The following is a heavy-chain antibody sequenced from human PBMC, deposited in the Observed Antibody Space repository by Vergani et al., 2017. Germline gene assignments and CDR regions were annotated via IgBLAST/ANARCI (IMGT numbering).Heavy chain of an antibody. CDR3: ARAEVIYDILTGYYIGPPGY. CDR1: GCTFSDYY. CDR2: ISSSGSTI. D-gene: IGHD3-9*01. Sequence: QVQLVESGGGLVKPGGSLRLSCAASGCTFSDYYMSWIRQAPGKGLEWVSYISSSGSTIYYADSVKGRFTISRDNAKNSLYLQMNSLRAEDTAVYYCARAEVIYDILTGYYIGPPGYWGQGTLVTVSS. V-gene: IGHV3-11*04. J-gene: IGHJ4*02.